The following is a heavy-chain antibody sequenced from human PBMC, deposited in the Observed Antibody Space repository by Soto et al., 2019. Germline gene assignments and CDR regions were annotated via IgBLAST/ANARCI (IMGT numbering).Heavy chain of an antibody. J-gene: IGHJ4*02. CDR3: ARILAEAGEGFDF. CDR2: IYPGDSDI. V-gene: IGHV5-51*01. D-gene: IGHD7-27*01. CDR1: GYTFISYW. Sequence: PGESLKISCKATGYTFISYWIAWVRQMPGKGLEWMGIIYPGDSDIRYSPSFKGQITISADKSITTAYLQWSSLKASDTAMYYCARILAEAGEGFDFWGQGTLVTSPQ.